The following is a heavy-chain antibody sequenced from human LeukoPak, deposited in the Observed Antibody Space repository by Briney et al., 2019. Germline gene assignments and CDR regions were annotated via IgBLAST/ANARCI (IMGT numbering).Heavy chain of an antibody. V-gene: IGHV4-39*01. CDR1: GFTFSSYA. D-gene: IGHD3-22*01. CDR2: IYYSGST. J-gene: IGHJ4*02. CDR3: ARQNYDSSGYYY. Sequence: GSLRLSCAASGFTFSSYAMSWIRQPPGKGLEWIGSIYYSGSTYYNPSLKSRVTISVDTSKNQFSLKLSSVTAADTAVYYCARQNYDSSGYYYWGQGTLVTVSS.